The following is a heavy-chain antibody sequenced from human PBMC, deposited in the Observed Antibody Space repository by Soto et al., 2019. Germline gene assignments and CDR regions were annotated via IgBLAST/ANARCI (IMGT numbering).Heavy chain of an antibody. D-gene: IGHD5-12*01. CDR1: GGTFSIYA. CDR3: ARDLGSGYDPGDY. V-gene: IGHV1-69*12. J-gene: IGHJ4*02. Sequence: QVQLVQSGAEVKKPGSSVKVSCKASGGTFSIYAVSWVRQAPGQGLERMGGIIPIIGTRNYAQRFQGRITITGDESTSTAYMELSSLKSEDPAVYYCARDLGSGYDPGDYWGQGTLVTVSS. CDR2: IIPIIGTR.